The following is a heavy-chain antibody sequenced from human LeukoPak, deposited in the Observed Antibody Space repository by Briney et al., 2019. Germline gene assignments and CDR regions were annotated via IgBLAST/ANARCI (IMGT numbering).Heavy chain of an antibody. CDR1: GGSISSSSYY. J-gene: IGHJ4*02. V-gene: IGHV4-39*07. Sequence: SETLSLTCTVSGGSISSSSYYWGWIRQPPGKGLEWIGSIYYSGSTYYNPSLKSRVTISVDTSKNQFSLELSSVTAADTAVYYCAREVAVAGGGYWGQGTLVTVSS. CDR2: IYYSGST. D-gene: IGHD6-19*01. CDR3: AREVAVAGGGY.